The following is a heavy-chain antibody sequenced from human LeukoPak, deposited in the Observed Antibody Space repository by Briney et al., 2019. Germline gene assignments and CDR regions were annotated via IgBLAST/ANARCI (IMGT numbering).Heavy chain of an antibody. CDR3: GTYSINNAREFQY. V-gene: IGHV3-23*01. CDR1: GFTFSSYA. CDR2: ISGSGGST. J-gene: IGHJ1*01. D-gene: IGHD4-11*01. Sequence: GGSLRLSCAASGFTFSSYAMSWVRQAPGKGLEWVSAISGSGGSTYYADSVKGRFTISRDNSKNTLYLQMNSLGVDDTAVYYCGTYSINNAREFQYWGQGTLVTVPS.